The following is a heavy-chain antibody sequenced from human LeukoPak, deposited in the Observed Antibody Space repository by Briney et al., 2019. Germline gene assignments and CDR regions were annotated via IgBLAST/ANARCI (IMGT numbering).Heavy chain of an antibody. V-gene: IGHV3-33*08. Sequence: PGGSLRLSCAASGFTFSSYGMHWVRQAPGKGLEWVAVIWYDGSNKYYADSVKGRFTISRDNSKNTLYLQVNSLRAEDTAVYYCARDYYDSSGYYSAWGQRTLVTVSS. J-gene: IGHJ4*02. CDR1: GFTFSSYG. CDR3: ARDYYDSSGYYSA. D-gene: IGHD3-22*01. CDR2: IWYDGSNK.